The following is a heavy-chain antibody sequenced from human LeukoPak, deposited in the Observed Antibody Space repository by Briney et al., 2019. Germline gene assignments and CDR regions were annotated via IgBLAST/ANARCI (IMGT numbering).Heavy chain of an antibody. CDR3: ATAQVRWVVGAAIEY. Sequence: GRSLRLSCAASGFTFSDYGMHWVRQVPGKGLEWAAVIWYDGSNKYYADSVKGRFTISRDNSKNTLYLQMNSLRAEDTAVYYCATAQVRWVVGAAIEYWGQGTLVTVSS. CDR2: IWYDGSNK. D-gene: IGHD1-26*01. CDR1: GFTFSDYG. J-gene: IGHJ4*02. V-gene: IGHV3-33*03.